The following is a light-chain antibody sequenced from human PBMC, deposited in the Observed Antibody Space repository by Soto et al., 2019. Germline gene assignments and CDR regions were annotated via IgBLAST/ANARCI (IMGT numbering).Light chain of an antibody. J-gene: IGLJ2*01. V-gene: IGLV2-14*01. CDR2: GVS. CDR1: SSDIGGYDY. Sequence: QSALTQPASVSGSPGQSITISCTGTSSDIGGYDYVSWYQQHPGKAPKLMIYGVSNRPSGVSDRFSGSKSGNTASLTISGLQAEDEADYYCNSYAASSTVVFGGGTKLTVL. CDR3: NSYAASSTVV.